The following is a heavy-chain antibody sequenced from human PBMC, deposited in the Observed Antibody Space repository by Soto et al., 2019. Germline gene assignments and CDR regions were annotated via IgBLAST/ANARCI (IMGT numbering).Heavy chain of an antibody. CDR1: GFTFSSYA. Sequence: LSLTCAASGFTFSSYAMSWVRQAPGKGLEWVSAISGSGGSTYYADSVKGRFTISRDNSKNTLYLQMNSLRAEDTAVYYCAREGLPGWFDPWGQGTLVTVSS. CDR3: AREGLPGWFDP. CDR2: ISGSGGST. V-gene: IGHV3-23*01. D-gene: IGHD4-17*01. J-gene: IGHJ5*02.